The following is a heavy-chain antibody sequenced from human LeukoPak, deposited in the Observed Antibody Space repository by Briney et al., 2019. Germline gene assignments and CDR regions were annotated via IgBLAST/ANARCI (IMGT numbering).Heavy chain of an antibody. V-gene: IGHV1-18*01. Sequence: ASVKVSCKASGYTFTSYGISWVRQAPGQGLEWMGWISAYNGNANYAQKLQGRVTMTTDTSTSTAYMELRSLRSEDTAVYYCATGVGARKYYYDSSGYYGYWGQGTLVTVSS. CDR3: ATGVGARKYYYDSSGYYGY. J-gene: IGHJ4*02. CDR2: ISAYNGNA. D-gene: IGHD3-22*01. CDR1: GYTFTSYG.